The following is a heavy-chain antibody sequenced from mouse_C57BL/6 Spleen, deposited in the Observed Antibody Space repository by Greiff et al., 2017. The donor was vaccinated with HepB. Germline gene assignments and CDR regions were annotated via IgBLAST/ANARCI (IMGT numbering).Heavy chain of an antibody. D-gene: IGHD1-1*01. V-gene: IGHV1-5*01. CDR1: GYTFTSYW. Sequence: EVQLQQSGTVLARPGASVKMSCKTSGYTFTSYWMHWVKQRPGQGLEWIGAIYPGNSDTSYNQKFKGKAKLTAVTSASTAYMELSSLTNEDSAVYYCTRAYYYGSSSYFDYWGQGTTLTVSS. J-gene: IGHJ2*01. CDR2: IYPGNSDT. CDR3: TRAYYYGSSSYFDY.